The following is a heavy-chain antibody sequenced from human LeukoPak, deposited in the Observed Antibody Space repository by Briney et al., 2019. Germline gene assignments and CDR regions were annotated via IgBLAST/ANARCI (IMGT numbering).Heavy chain of an antibody. V-gene: IGHV3-23*01. CDR2: ITGSSGST. CDR1: GFTFSNYA. CDR3: AKKRSSGPGDFDL. Sequence: GGSLRLSCAASGFTFSNYAMSWVCQAPGKGLEWVSAITGSSGSTYYADSVRGRFTISRDNSKNTLYLQMNSLRAEDTAVYYCAKKRSSGPGDFDLWGRGTLVTVSS. J-gene: IGHJ2*01. D-gene: IGHD6-19*01.